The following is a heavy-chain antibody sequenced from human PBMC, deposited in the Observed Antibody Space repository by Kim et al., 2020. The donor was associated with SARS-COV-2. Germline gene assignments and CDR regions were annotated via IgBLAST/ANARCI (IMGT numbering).Heavy chain of an antibody. V-gene: IGHV3-23*01. Sequence: YYAGSVKGRLTISRDNSKNTLYLQMNSRRADDTALYYCAKDRPGGDAFDIWGQGTTVTVSS. CDR3: AKDRPGGDAFDI. J-gene: IGHJ3*02. D-gene: IGHD3-16*01.